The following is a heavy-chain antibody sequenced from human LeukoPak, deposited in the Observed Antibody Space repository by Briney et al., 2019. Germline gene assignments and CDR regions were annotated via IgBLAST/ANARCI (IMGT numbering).Heavy chain of an antibody. CDR3: ARSAYDSSGYLRHFDY. J-gene: IGHJ4*02. V-gene: IGHV1-2*04. CDR2: INPNSGGT. CDR1: GYTFTGYY. D-gene: IGHD3-22*01. Sequence: ASVKVSCKASGYTFTGYYMHWVRQAPGQGLEWMGWINPNSGGTNYAQKFQGWVTMTRDTSISTAYMELSRLRSGDTAVYYCARSAYDSSGYLRHFDYWGQGTLVTVSS.